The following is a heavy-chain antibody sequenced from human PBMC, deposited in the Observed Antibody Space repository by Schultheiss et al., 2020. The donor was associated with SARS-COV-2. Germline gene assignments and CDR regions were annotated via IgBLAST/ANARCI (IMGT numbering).Heavy chain of an antibody. Sequence: SETLSLTCAVSGGSISSSNWWSWVRQHPGKGLEWIGYIYYSGSTYYNPSLKSRVTISVDTSKNQFSLKLSSVTAADTAVYYCARVLGDGRYYYGSGSYHNWGQGTLVTVSS. V-gene: IGHV4-4*02. CDR2: IYYSGST. D-gene: IGHD3-10*01. CDR1: GGSISSSNW. J-gene: IGHJ4*02. CDR3: ARVLGDGRYYYGSGSYHN.